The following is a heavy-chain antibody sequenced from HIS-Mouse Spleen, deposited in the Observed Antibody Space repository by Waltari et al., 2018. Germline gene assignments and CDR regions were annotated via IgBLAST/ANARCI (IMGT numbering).Heavy chain of an antibody. Sequence: QLQLQESGPGLVKPSETLSLTCTVPGCSISSSSYYWGWIRQPPGKGLAWIGSIYYNGSTYYNPSLKSRVTISVDTSKNQFSLKLSSVTAADTAVYYCAREIPYSSSWYDWYFDLWGRGTLVTVSS. CDR2: IYYNGST. CDR3: AREIPYSSSWYDWYFDL. V-gene: IGHV4-39*07. J-gene: IGHJ2*01. CDR1: GCSISSSSYY. D-gene: IGHD6-13*01.